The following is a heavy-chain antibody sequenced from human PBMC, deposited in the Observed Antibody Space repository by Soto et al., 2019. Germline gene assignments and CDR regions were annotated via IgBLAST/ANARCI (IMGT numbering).Heavy chain of an antibody. Sequence: ASVKVSCKASGFTFTSSAVQWVRQARGQRLEWKGWIVVGSGNTNYAQKFQERVTITRDMSTSTAYMELSSLRSEDTAVYYCAADRISGSYYYYYYGMDVWGQGTRVPSP. CDR1: GFTFTSSA. CDR2: IVVGSGNT. V-gene: IGHV1-58*01. D-gene: IGHD1-26*01. J-gene: IGHJ6*02. CDR3: AADRISGSYYYYYYGMDV.